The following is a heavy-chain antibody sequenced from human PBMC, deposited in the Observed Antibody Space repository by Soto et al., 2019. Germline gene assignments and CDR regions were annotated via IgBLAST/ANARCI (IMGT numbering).Heavy chain of an antibody. Sequence: QVQLQQWGAGLWKPSGTLSLTCAVYGGSFSGYYWSWIRQPPGKGLEWIGEINHSGSTNYNPSLKSRVTISVDTSKNQFSLKLSSVTAADTAVYYCARGQMVRGVINLNWFDPWGQGTLVTVSS. V-gene: IGHV4-34*01. CDR1: GGSFSGYY. D-gene: IGHD3-10*01. CDR3: ARGQMVRGVINLNWFDP. J-gene: IGHJ5*02. CDR2: INHSGST.